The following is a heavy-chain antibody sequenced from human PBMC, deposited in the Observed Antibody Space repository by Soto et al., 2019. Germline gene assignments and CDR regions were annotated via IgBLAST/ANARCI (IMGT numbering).Heavy chain of an antibody. CDR1: GFTFSSYA. D-gene: IGHD1-1*01. Sequence: EVQLVESGGGLVQPGGSLRLSCAASGFTFSSYAMHWVRPAPGKGLEYVSAISSNGGSTYYANSVKGRFTISRDNSKNTLYLQMGSLRAEDMAVYYCARDRVYGERFDYWGQGTLVTVSS. V-gene: IGHV3-64*01. J-gene: IGHJ4*02. CDR3: ARDRVYGERFDY. CDR2: ISSNGGST.